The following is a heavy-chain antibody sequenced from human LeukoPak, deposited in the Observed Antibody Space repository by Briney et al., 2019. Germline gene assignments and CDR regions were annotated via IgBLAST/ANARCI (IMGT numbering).Heavy chain of an antibody. D-gene: IGHD6-19*01. V-gene: IGHV1-24*01. CDR2: FDPEDGET. CDR1: GYTLTELS. Sequence: GASVKVSCKVSGYTLTELSMHWVRQAPGKGLEWMGGFDPEDGETIYAQKFQGRVTMTEDTSTDTAYMELSSLRSEDTAVYYCATDLDSSGWYVAFEIWGQGTMVTVSS. CDR3: ATDLDSSGWYVAFEI. J-gene: IGHJ3*02.